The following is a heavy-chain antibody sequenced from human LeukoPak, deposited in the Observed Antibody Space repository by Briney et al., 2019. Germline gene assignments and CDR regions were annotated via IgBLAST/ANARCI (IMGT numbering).Heavy chain of an antibody. CDR2: IYHTGST. CDR1: GGSVSDYY. V-gene: IGHV4-59*02. Sequence: SETLSLTCTISGGSVSDYYWSWIRQSPGKGLEWIGYIYHTGSTSYSPSLKSRVTISADTSQNQFSLKLSSVTAADTAVYYCARGPELGVFDYWGQGTLVTVSS. CDR3: ARGPELGVFDY. D-gene: IGHD1-14*01. J-gene: IGHJ4*02.